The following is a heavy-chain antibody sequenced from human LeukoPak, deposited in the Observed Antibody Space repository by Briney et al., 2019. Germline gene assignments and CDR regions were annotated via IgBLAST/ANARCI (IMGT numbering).Heavy chain of an antibody. V-gene: IGHV3-23*01. CDR1: GFTFSSYT. CDR3: AKGAQADRYYYYYYGMDV. D-gene: IGHD1-14*01. CDR2: ISGSSGSI. Sequence: GGSLRLSCAASGFTFSSYTMSWVRQAPGKGLEWVSSISGSSGSIYYADSVKGRFTISRDNSKDTLYLQMNSLRAEDTAVYYCAKGAQADRYYYYYYGMDVWGQGTTVTVSS. J-gene: IGHJ6*02.